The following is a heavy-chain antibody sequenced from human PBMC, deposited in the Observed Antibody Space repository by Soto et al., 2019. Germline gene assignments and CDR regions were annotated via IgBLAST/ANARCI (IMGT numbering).Heavy chain of an antibody. D-gene: IGHD3-3*01. Sequence: EVQLVESGGGLVQPGGSLKLSCAASGFTFSGSAMHWVRQASGKGLEWVGRIRSKGNNYATAYGASLKGRFTISRDDSKNTAYLQMNNLKTVDTAVYYCSRQASDIWSGKPLYYMDVWGKGTTVTVSS. CDR3: SRQASDIWSGKPLYYMDV. J-gene: IGHJ6*03. CDR1: GFTFSGSA. V-gene: IGHV3-73*01. CDR2: IRSKGNNYAT.